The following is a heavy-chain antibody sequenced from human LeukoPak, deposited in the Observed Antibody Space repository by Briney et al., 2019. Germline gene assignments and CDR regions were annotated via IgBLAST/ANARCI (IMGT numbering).Heavy chain of an antibody. Sequence: GGSLRLSCAASGFPFSDYYMSWIRQAPGKGLEWVSYISSSGSTIYYADSVKGRFTISRDNAKNSLYLQMNRLRVEDTAVYYCARGRTGSGWYRHPGVKTYYFDYWGQGTLVTVSS. J-gene: IGHJ4*02. CDR2: ISSSGSTI. CDR1: GFPFSDYY. CDR3: ARGRTGSGWYRHPGVKTYYFDY. V-gene: IGHV3-11*04. D-gene: IGHD6-19*01.